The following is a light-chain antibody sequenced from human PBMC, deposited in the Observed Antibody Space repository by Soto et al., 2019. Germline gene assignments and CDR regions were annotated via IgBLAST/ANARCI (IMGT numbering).Light chain of an antibody. CDR3: HQSYSTPNT. J-gene: IGKJ3*01. CDR2: AAS. CDR1: QSISSY. Sequence: DIQMTQSPSSLSASVGDRVTITCRASQSISSYLNWYQQKPGKAPKLLIYAASSLQSGDPSRFSGSGSGTDFTITFICLHPEAFATYYCHQSYSTPNTFGPGTKVDI. V-gene: IGKV1-39*01.